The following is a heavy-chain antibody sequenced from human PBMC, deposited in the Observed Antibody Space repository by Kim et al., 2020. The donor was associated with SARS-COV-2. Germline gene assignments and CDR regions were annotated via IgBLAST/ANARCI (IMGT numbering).Heavy chain of an antibody. CDR3: VKDSYDFWSGYSIFDY. CDR1: GFTFSSYA. D-gene: IGHD3-3*01. CDR2: ISSNGGST. J-gene: IGHJ4*02. Sequence: GGSLRLSCSASGFTFSSYAMHWVRQAPGKGLEYVSAISSNGGSTYYADSVKGRFTISRDNSKNTLYLQMSSLRAEDTAVYYCVKDSYDFWSGYSIFDYWGQGTLVTVSS. V-gene: IGHV3-64D*09.